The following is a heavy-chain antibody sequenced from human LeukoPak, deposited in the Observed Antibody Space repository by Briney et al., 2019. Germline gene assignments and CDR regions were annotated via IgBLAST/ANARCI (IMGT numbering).Heavy chain of an antibody. CDR3: ASLYGGNAYYYYYMDV. CDR2: GSSSSYI. Sequence: GSSSSYIYYADSVKGRFTISRDNAKNSLYLQMNSLRAEDTAVYYCASLYGGNAYYYYYMDVWGKGTTVTVSS. J-gene: IGHJ6*03. V-gene: IGHV3-21*01. D-gene: IGHD4-23*01.